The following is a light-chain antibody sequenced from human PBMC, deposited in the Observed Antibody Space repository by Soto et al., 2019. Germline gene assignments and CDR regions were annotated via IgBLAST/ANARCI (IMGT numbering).Light chain of an antibody. CDR3: CSYSGSDSLL. CDR1: SSDVGSYNY. J-gene: IGLJ3*02. Sequence: QSALTQPRSVSGSPGESVTISCSGTSSDVGSYNYVSWYQQYPGKAPKVMIYDVSERPSEVPVRFSGSKSGNTASLTISGRQAEDEAEYLCCSYSGSDSLLLGGRTQLTV. CDR2: DVS. V-gene: IGLV2-11*01.